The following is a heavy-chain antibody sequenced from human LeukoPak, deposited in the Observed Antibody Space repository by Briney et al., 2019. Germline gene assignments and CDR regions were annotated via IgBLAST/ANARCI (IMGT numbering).Heavy chain of an antibody. CDR2: IIPIFGTA. J-gene: IGHJ4*02. D-gene: IGHD5-18*01. V-gene: IGHV1-69*13. CDR1: GGTFSSYA. CDR3: AREAVTAMVPLYYFDY. Sequence: SVKVSCKASGGTFSSYAISWVRQAPGQGLEWMGGIIPIFGTANYAQKFQGRVTITADESTGTAYMELSSLRSEDTAVYYCAREAVTAMVPLYYFDYWGQGTLVTVSS.